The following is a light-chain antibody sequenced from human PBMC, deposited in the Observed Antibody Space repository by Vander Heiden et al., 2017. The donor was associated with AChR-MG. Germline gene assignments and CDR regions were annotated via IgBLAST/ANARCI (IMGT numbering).Light chain of an antibody. V-gene: IGLV2-11*01. CDR3: CSYAGSYTWV. Sequence: QPALTQPRSVSGSPGQPVTLSCTGPSSDVGGHNHVPWHQQLPAKAPKLLIYEVSKRPSGVPDRVAASKSGNPASPTISGLQAEDEADDDCCSYAGSYTWVFGGGTKLTVL. CDR1: SSDVGGHNH. J-gene: IGLJ3*02. CDR2: EVS.